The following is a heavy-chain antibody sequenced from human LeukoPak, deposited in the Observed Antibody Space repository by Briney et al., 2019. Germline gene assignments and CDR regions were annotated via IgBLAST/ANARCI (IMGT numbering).Heavy chain of an antibody. J-gene: IGHJ4*02. Sequence: GGSLRLSCAASGFAFSSQAMGWVRQAPGKGLEWVSVISDSGSIAYYADSVKGRFTISRDNSKNTLFLQMNSLRADDTAVYYCAKDARRTSGWYFFDYWGQGTLVTVSS. CDR3: AKDARRTSGWYFFDY. D-gene: IGHD6-19*01. CDR2: ISDSGSIA. V-gene: IGHV3-23*01. CDR1: GFAFSSQA.